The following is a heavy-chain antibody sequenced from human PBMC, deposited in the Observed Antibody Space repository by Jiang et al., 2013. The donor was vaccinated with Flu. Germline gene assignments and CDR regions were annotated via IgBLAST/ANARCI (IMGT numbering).Heavy chain of an antibody. J-gene: IGHJ4*02. Sequence: YGSGLVKPSQTLSLTCTVSGGSISSGSYYWSWIRQPAGKGLEWIGRIYTSGGTNYNPSLKSRVTISVDTSKNQFSLKLSSVTAADTAVYYCARELSRAYFDYWGQGTLVTVSS. CDR3: ARELSRAYFDY. V-gene: IGHV4-61*02. CDR1: GGSISSGSYY. CDR2: IYTSGGT. D-gene: IGHD3-16*02.